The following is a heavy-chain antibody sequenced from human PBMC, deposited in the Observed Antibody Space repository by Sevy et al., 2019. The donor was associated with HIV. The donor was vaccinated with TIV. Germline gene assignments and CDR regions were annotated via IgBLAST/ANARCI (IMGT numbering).Heavy chain of an antibody. CDR3: ARLAQTYYYDTNLFDY. Sequence: SETLSLTCTVSGGSISSSSYYWGWIRQPPGKGLEWIGSIYYSGSTYYNPSLKSRVTISVDTSKNQFSLKLSSVTAADTAVYYCARLAQTYYYDTNLFDYWGQGTLVTVSS. J-gene: IGHJ4*02. D-gene: IGHD3-22*01. CDR2: IYYSGST. V-gene: IGHV4-39*01. CDR1: GGSISSSSYY.